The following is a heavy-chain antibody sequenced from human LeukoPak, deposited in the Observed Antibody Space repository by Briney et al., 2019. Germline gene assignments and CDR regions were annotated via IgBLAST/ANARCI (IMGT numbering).Heavy chain of an antibody. V-gene: IGHV4-61*02. Sequence: SETLSLTCTVSGGSISSGSYYWSWIRQPAGKGLEWIGRIYTSGSTNYNPSLKSRVTISVDTSKNQFSLKLSSVTAADTAVYYCARAESPPPGFDWLFSRYYYYMDVWGKGTTVTVSS. CDR2: IYTSGST. D-gene: IGHD3-9*01. CDR1: GGSISSGSYY. J-gene: IGHJ6*03. CDR3: ARAESPPPGFDWLFSRYYYYMDV.